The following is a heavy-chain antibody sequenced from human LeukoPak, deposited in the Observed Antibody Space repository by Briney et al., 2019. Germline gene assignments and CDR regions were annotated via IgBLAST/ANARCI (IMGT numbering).Heavy chain of an antibody. CDR1: GYTFTSYG. D-gene: IGHD5-12*01. J-gene: IGHJ4*02. V-gene: IGHV1-18*01. Sequence: ASVKVSCKDSGYTFTSYGISWVRQAPGQGLEWMGWISAYNGNTNYAQKLQGRVTMTTDTSTSTAYMGLSSLRSEDTAVYYCARGGSYSGYGIIDYWGQGTLVTVSS. CDR2: ISAYNGNT. CDR3: ARGGSYSGYGIIDY.